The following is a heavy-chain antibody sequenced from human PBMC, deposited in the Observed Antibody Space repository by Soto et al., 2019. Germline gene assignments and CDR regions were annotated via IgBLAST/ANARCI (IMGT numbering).Heavy chain of an antibody. CDR3: ARGGSSGWYPSYYYYYGMDV. J-gene: IGHJ6*02. CDR1: GGSFSGYY. CDR2: INHSGST. D-gene: IGHD6-19*01. Sequence: QVQLQQWGAGLLKPSETLSLTCAVYGGSFSGYYWSWIRQPPGQGLEWIGEINHSGSTNYNPSLKSRVTISVDTSKNQFSLKLRSVTAADTAVYYCARGGSSGWYPSYYYYYGMDVWGQGTTVTVSS. V-gene: IGHV4-34*01.